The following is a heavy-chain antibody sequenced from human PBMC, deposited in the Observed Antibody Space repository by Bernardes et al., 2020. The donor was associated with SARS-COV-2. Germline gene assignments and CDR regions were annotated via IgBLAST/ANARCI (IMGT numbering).Heavy chain of an antibody. CDR1: GFDFSTSA. CDR3: AKDWGTEVADSYYYYGMDV. D-gene: IGHD3-16*01. Sequence: GVSLRLSCAGSGFDFSTSAMNWVRRAPGKGLEWVSSITRTSSHTFYADSVKGRFTISRDNAKNSLFLQMNSLRVEDTAVYYCAKDWGTEVADSYYYYGMDVWGQGTTVSVSS. J-gene: IGHJ6*02. CDR2: ITRTSSHT. V-gene: IGHV3-21*06.